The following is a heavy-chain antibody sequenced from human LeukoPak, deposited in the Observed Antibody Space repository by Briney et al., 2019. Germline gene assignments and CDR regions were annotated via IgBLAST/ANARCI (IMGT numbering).Heavy chain of an antibody. J-gene: IGHJ4*02. CDR3: ASPRETDYSFDY. D-gene: IGHD4-11*01. CDR1: GFTFSDYY. V-gene: IGHV3-11*04. CDR2: ISSSGSTI. Sequence: GGSLRLSCAASGFTFSDYYMSWIRQAPGKGLEWVSYISSSGSTIYYAGSVKGRFTISRDNAKNSLYLQMYSLRAEDTAVYYCASPRETDYSFDYWGQGTLVTASS.